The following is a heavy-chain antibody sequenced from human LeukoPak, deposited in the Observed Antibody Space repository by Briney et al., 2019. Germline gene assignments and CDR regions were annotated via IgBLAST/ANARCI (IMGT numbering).Heavy chain of an antibody. CDR1: GFTFSNAW. CDR3: TTSLPYCSSTSCYSP. J-gene: IGHJ5*02. Sequence: PGGSLRLSCAASGFTFSNAWMSWVRQAPGKGLEWVGRIKSKTDGGTTDYAAPVKGRFTISRDDSKNTLYLQMNSLKTEDTAVYYCTTSLPYCSSTSCYSPWGQGTLVTVSS. V-gene: IGHV3-15*01. D-gene: IGHD2-2*01. CDR2: IKSKTDGGTT.